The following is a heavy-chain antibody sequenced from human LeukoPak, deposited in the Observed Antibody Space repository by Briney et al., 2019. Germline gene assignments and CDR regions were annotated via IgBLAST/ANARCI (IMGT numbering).Heavy chain of an antibody. D-gene: IGHD6-13*01. Sequence: PSETLSLTCAVYGGSFSGYYWSWIRQPPGKGLEWIGEINHSGSTNYNPSLKSRVTMSVDTSKNQFSLKLTSVTAADTAVYYCAKGHSSSWYSGQINFDYWGQGTLVTVSS. CDR1: GGSFSGYY. CDR2: INHSGST. J-gene: IGHJ4*02. CDR3: AKGHSSSWYSGQINFDY. V-gene: IGHV4-34*01.